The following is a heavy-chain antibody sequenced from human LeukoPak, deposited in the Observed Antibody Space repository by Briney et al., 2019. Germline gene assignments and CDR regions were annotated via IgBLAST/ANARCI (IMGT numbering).Heavy chain of an antibody. J-gene: IGHJ4*02. V-gene: IGHV3-7*01. CDR3: VRDVAYNAFDY. CDR1: GFTFSTSW. Sequence: GGSLRLSCAASGFTFSTSWMTWVRQAPGKGLEWVANINPDGSAKNYVGFVQGRFTISRDNAKNSVYLQMSSLRAEDTAVYFCVRDVAYNAFDYWGQGTLVTVSS. D-gene: IGHD1-14*01. CDR2: INPDGSAK.